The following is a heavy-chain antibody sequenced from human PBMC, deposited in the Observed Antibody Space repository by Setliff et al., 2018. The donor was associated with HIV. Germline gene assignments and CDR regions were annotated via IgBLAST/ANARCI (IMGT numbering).Heavy chain of an antibody. CDR1: GYNFTNYG. V-gene: IGHV7-4-1*02. CDR2: INTNTGYP. J-gene: IGHJ5*02. Sequence: GASVKVSCKASGYNFTNYGINWVRQDPGQGLEWMGWINTNTGYPTYAQAFRGRFVFSLDTSVSTAYLEISSLEAEDTALYFCARVRTSYNFWVGDVFDPWGQGTLVTVSS. CDR3: ARVRTSYNFWVGDVFDP. D-gene: IGHD1-1*01.